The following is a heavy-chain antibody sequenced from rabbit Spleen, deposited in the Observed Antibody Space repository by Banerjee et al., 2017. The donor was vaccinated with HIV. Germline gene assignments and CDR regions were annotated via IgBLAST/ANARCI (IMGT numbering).Heavy chain of an antibody. CDR2: IDPVFGIA. Sequence: QSLEESGGGLVQPEGSLTLTCTASGLDFSSSYWICWVRQAPGKGLEWIGSIDPVFGIANYASWVNGRFTISRDNAQNTLYLQLNSLTAADTATYFCVRDDGTYDYIDGYFRLWGPGTLVTVS. CDR1: GLDFSSSY. CDR3: VRDDGTYDYIDGYFRL. D-gene: IGHD5-1*01. J-gene: IGHJ4*01. V-gene: IGHV1S7*01.